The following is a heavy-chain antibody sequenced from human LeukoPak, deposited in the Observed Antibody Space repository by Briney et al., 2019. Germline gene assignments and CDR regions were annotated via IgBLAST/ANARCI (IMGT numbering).Heavy chain of an antibody. D-gene: IGHD6-13*01. CDR1: GYTFTSYA. Sequence: GASLKVSCKASGYTFTSYAMHWVRLAPGQRLEWMGWINAGNGNTKYSQKFQGRDTITRDTSASTAYMELSSLRSEDTAVYYCARDPGGYSSSWYEWFDPWGQGTLGTVSS. CDR2: INAGNGNT. CDR3: ARDPGGYSSSWYEWFDP. V-gene: IGHV1-3*01. J-gene: IGHJ5*02.